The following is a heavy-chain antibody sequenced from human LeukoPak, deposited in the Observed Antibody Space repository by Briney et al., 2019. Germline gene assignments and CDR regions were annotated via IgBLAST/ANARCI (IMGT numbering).Heavy chain of an antibody. CDR1: GYRFTDYW. J-gene: IGHJ3*02. V-gene: IGHV5-51*01. D-gene: IGHD4/OR15-4a*01. CDR2: IYPGDSDT. Sequence: GESLKISCKGSGYRFTDYWIAWVRQMPGKGLEWMGIIYPGDSDTRYSPSFQGQVTISADKSISTAYLQWSSLKASDTAMYYCASQMETIAPSRAFDIWGQGTMVTVSS. CDR3: ASQMETIAPSRAFDI.